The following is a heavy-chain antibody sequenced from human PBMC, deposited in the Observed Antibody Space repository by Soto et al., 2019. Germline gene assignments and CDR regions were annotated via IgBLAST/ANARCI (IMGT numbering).Heavy chain of an antibody. CDR3: ARDSVLGGYSDI. Sequence: GGSLRLSCAASGFTFSSYSMNWVRQAPGKGLEWVSSISSSSSYIYYADSVKGRFTISRDNAKNSLYLKMNSLRAEDTAVYYCARDSVLGGYSDIWGQGTMVTVSS. J-gene: IGHJ3*02. CDR1: GFTFSSYS. V-gene: IGHV3-21*01. D-gene: IGHD6-13*01. CDR2: ISSSSSYI.